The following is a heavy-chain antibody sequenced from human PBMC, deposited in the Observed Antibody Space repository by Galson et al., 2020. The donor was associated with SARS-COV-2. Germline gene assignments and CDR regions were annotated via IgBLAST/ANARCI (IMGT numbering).Heavy chain of an antibody. D-gene: IGHD3-16*01. CDR2: ISGSNGNT. Sequence: ASVKVSCTASGYTFNRYGISWVRQAPGQGLEWIGWISGSNGNTNYVQKLQGRVTMTTDTSTSTAFMELRSLRSDDTAIYYCARSGRGTYRYFDLWGRGTLVTVSS. CDR3: ARSGRGTYRYFDL. V-gene: IGHV1-18*01. J-gene: IGHJ2*01. CDR1: GYTFNRYG.